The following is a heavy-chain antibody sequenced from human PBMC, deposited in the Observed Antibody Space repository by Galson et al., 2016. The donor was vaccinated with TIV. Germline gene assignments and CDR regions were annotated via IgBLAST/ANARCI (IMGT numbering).Heavy chain of an antibody. Sequence: TLSLTCSVSGDSIRSGSFYWTWIRQPAGKGLEWIGRIYTSGATSYNPSLGGRVTISRDTFKHQFSLTLHSVTAADTAMYFCARDWGYGDHDLTGFDPWGQGTRVIVSS. V-gene: IGHV4-61*02. D-gene: IGHD2-8*02. CDR2: IYTSGAT. CDR1: GDSIRSGSFY. CDR3: ARDWGYGDHDLTGFDP. J-gene: IGHJ5*02.